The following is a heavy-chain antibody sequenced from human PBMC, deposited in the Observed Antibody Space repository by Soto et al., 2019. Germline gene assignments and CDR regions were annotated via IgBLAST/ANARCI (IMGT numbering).Heavy chain of an antibody. CDR3: ARDLAAAAY. CDR1: GYIFTNYY. V-gene: IGHV1-46*01. Sequence: QVQLVQSGAEVKKPGASVKVSCKASGYIFTNYYIHWVRQAPVQGREWMAIINPLPTSGSTNYAQKFQGRVTVTRDTSTSTVYLELSSLRSDDTAVYYFARDLAAAAYWGQGTLVTVSS. J-gene: IGHJ4*02. D-gene: IGHD6-13*01. CDR2: INPLPTSGST.